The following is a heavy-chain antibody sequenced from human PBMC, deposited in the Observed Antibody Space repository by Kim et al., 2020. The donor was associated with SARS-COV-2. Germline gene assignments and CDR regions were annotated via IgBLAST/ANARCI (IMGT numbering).Heavy chain of an antibody. V-gene: IGHV3-30*04. CDR3: ASGPTSFDY. Sequence: GGSLRLSCAASGFTFSSYAMHWVRQAPGKGLEWVAVISYDGSNKYYADSVKGRFTISRDNSKNTLYLQMNSLRAEDTAVYYCASGPTSFDYWGQGTLVTVSS. J-gene: IGHJ4*02. CDR1: GFTFSSYA. CDR2: ISYDGSNK.